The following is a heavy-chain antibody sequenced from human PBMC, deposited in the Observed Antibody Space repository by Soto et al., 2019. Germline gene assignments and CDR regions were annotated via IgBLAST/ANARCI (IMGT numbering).Heavy chain of an antibody. CDR2: IIPIFGTA. D-gene: IGHD3-3*01. V-gene: IGHV1-69*06. CDR3: ARHDFGVVYYYGMDV. J-gene: IGHJ6*02. Sequence: QVPLVQSGAEVKKPGSSVKVSCKASGGTFSSYAISWVRQAPGQGLEWMGGIIPIFGTANYAQKFQGRVTITADKSTSTAYMEVSSLRSEDTAVYYCARHDFGVVYYYGMDVWGQGTTVTVSS. CDR1: GGTFSSYA.